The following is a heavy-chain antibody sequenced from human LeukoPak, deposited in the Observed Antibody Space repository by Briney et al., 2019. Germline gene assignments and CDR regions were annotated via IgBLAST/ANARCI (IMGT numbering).Heavy chain of an antibody. J-gene: IGHJ5*02. CDR2: IFYTGNT. CDR3: VRSKSGTYGWFDP. Sequence: SETLSLTCSVSGGSISSRNHYWGWTRQPPGKGLEWIGSIFYTGNTYYNPSLRSRVTISIDTSKTQFSLKVSSVTAADTAIYYCVRSKSGTYGWFDPWGQGTLVTVFS. D-gene: IGHD4-17*01. V-gene: IGHV4-39*07. CDR1: GGSISSRNHY.